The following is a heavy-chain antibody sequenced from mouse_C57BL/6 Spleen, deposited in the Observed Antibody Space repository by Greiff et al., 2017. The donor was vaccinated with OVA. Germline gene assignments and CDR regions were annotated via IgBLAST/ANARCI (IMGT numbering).Heavy chain of an antibody. CDR1: GYAFSSYW. J-gene: IGHJ1*03. CDR2: IYPGAGDT. V-gene: IGHV1-80*01. Sequence: QVQLKESGAELVKPGASVKISCKASGYAFSSYWMNWVKQRPGKGLEWIGQIYPGAGDTNYNGKFKGKATLTADTSSSTAYMQLSSLTSEDSAVYFCARSGVGYGDWYFDVWGTGTTVTVSS. D-gene: IGHD2-2*01. CDR3: ARSGVGYGDWYFDV.